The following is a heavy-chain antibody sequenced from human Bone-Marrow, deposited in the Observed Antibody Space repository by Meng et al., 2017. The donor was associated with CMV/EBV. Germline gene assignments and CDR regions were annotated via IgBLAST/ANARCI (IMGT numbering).Heavy chain of an antibody. CDR2: ISGSGGST. J-gene: IGHJ4*02. CDR1: GFPFSSYA. V-gene: IGHV3-23*01. Sequence: GFPFSSYAMSWVRLAPGKGLEWVSAISGSGGSTYYADSVKGRFTISRDNSKNTLYLQMNSLRAEDTAVYYCAKNVRMTTVTTYLDYWGQGTLVTVSS. D-gene: IGHD4-17*01. CDR3: AKNVRMTTVTTYLDY.